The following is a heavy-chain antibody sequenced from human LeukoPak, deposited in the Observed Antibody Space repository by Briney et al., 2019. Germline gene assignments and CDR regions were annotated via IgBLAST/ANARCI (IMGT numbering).Heavy chain of an antibody. J-gene: IGHJ4*02. V-gene: IGHV3-20*04. D-gene: IGHD4-17*01. CDR2: INWNGGST. Sequence: GGSLRLSCAASGFTFDDYGMSWVRQAPGKGLEWVSGINWNGGSTGYADSVKGRFTISRDNAKNSLYLQMNSLRAEDTAVYYCARYYSDPYYFDYWGQGTLVTVSS. CDR3: ARYYSDPYYFDY. CDR1: GFTFDDYG.